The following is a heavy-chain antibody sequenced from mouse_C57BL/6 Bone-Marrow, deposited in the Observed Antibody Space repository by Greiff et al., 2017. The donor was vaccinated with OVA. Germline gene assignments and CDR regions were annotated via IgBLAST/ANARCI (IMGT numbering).Heavy chain of an antibody. D-gene: IGHD4-1*01. Sequence: QVQLQQSGAELVRPGASVKLSCKASGYTFTDYYINWVKQRPGQGLEWIARIYPGSGNTYYNEKLKGKATLTAEKSSSTAYMQLSSLTSEVSAVYFCARWDPYYFDYWGQGTTLTVSS. CDR3: ARWDPYYFDY. V-gene: IGHV1-76*01. J-gene: IGHJ2*01. CDR1: GYTFTDYY. CDR2: IYPGSGNT.